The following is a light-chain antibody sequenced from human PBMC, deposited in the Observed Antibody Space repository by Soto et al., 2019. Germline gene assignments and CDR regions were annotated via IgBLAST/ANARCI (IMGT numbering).Light chain of an antibody. CDR3: QQLNSYLFT. J-gene: IGKJ4*01. CDR1: QGISSY. V-gene: IGKV1-8*01. CDR2: AAS. Sequence: AIRMTQSPSSLSASTGDRVTITCRASQGISSYLAWYQQKPGKAPKLLIYAASTLQSGVPSRFSGSGSGTDFTLTISCLQPEDFATYYCQQLNSYLFTFGGGTKVEIK.